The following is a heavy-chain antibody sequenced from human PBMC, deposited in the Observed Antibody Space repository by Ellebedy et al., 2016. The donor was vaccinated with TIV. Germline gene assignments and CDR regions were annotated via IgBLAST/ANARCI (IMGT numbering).Heavy chain of an antibody. CDR3: ARYSYDILTGDNARFDN. CDR2: ISVHNGNT. D-gene: IGHD3-9*01. Sequence: VSVKVSCKASGYTFTASGISWVRQAPGEGLEWMGWISVHNGNTNYAQKFRGRVTMTTDTSTSTAYMELRSLRSDDTAVYYCARYSYDILTGDNARFDNWGQGTLVTVSS. CDR1: GYTFTASG. V-gene: IGHV1-18*01. J-gene: IGHJ4*02.